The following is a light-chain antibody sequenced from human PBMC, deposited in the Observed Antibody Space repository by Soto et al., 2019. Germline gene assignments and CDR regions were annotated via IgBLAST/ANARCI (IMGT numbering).Light chain of an antibody. CDR1: QNIENY. CDR2: DTS. CDR3: TQRISWPWT. Sequence: IVMTQSPATMSLSPGERATLSCRASQNIENYLAWYQQKPGQAPRLLIYDTSNRATGIPARFSGSGSGTDFTLTISSLESEDFAVYCWTQRISWPWTSGQGTKVEIK. V-gene: IGKV3-11*01. J-gene: IGKJ1*01.